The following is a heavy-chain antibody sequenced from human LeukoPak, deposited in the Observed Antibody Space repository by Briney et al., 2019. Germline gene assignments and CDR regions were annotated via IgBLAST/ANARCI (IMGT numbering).Heavy chain of an antibody. V-gene: IGHV3-48*02. CDR1: GFTFGSYS. CDR2: IPGDSSAT. J-gene: IGHJ4*02. Sequence: PGGSLRLSCAASGFTFGSYSMNWVRQAPGKGLEWLSYIPGDSSATSYADSVKGRFTISRDNAKNLLYLQMNGLRDEDTAVYYCARCLPARRALEYWGQGTLVTASS. CDR3: ARCLPARRALEY. D-gene: IGHD6-6*01.